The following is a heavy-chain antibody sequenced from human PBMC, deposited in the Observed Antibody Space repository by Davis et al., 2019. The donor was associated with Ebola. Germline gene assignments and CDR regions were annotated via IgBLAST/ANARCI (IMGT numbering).Heavy chain of an antibody. V-gene: IGHV3-23*01. CDR2: IGASGTKA. J-gene: IGHJ1*01. CDR1: GFTFYRYE. Sequence: GESLKISCAASGFTFYRYEMNWARQAPGKGLEWVSTIGASGTKAYYAESVKGRFAMSRDNSMNTLSLQMNSLRAEDTAVYFCAREGYLVATLPFDSWGQGTLVTVSS. D-gene: IGHD3-9*01. CDR3: AREGYLVATLPFDS.